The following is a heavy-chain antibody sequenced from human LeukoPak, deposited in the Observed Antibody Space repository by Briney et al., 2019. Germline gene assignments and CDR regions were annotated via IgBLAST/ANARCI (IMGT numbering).Heavy chain of an antibody. Sequence: QSGGSLRLSCAASGFTFSSYAMSWVRQAPGKGLEWVSAISGSATNTYCADSVKGRFTISRDDSKNTLHLQMNSLRAEDTAVYYCAKDRSIAARRAFDIWGRGTMVTVSS. J-gene: IGHJ3*02. CDR2: ISGSATNT. V-gene: IGHV3-23*01. CDR1: GFTFSSYA. CDR3: AKDRSIAARRAFDI. D-gene: IGHD6-6*01.